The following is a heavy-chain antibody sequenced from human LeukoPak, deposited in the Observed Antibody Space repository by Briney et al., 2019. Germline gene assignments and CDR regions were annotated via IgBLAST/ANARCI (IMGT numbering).Heavy chain of an antibody. CDR2: ISSSSSYI. V-gene: IGHV3-21*01. J-gene: IGHJ4*02. CDR1: GFTFSSYS. CDR3: AMMSLTPFDY. Sequence: GGSLRLSCATSGFTFSSYSMNWVRQAPGKGLEWVSSISSSSSYIYYADSVKGRFTISRDNAKNSLYLQMNSLRAEDTAVYYCAMMSLTPFDYWGQGTLVTVSS.